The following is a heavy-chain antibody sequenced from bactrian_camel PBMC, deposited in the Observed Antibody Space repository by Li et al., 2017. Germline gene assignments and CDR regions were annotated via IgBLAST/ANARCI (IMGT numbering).Heavy chain of an antibody. CDR1: GLTVSSYA. CDR2: ISPDGSST. V-gene: IGHV3-2*01. D-gene: IGHD5*01. J-gene: IGHJ4*01. CDR3: AVGRVWLTLRQAFAY. Sequence: QVQLVESGGGLVQPGGSLRLPCAASGLTVSSYAMSWVRQAPGKGPVWVSSISPDGSSTYYADSVKGRFTISRDNAKNTLYLQMNSLKPEDTAMYYCAVGRVWLTLRQAFAYWGQGTQVTVS.